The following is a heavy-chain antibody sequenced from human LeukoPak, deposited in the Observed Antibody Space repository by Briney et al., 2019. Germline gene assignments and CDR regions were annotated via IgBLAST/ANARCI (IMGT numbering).Heavy chain of an antibody. Sequence: ASVKVSCKASGYTFTGYYMHWVRQAPGQGLEWMGRINPNSGGTNFAQKFQGRVTITADKSTSTAYMELSSLRSEDTAVYYCARAPYYYDSSGYPDYWGQGTLVTVSS. J-gene: IGHJ4*02. D-gene: IGHD3-22*01. CDR2: INPNSGGT. CDR3: ARAPYYYDSSGYPDY. V-gene: IGHV1-2*02. CDR1: GYTFTGYY.